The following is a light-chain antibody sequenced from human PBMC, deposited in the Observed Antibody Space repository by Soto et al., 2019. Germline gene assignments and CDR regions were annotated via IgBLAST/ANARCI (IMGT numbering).Light chain of an antibody. V-gene: IGKV3-11*01. CDR2: DAS. CDR3: QQRSNWPFT. CDR1: QSVSSY. J-gene: IGKJ2*01. Sequence: EIVLTQSPATLSLSPGERATLSCRASQSVSSYLAWYQQKPGQAPRLLIYDASNRATRIPGRFSGSGSGPDFTRAIRSLKPEDFAVYYCQQRSNWPFTFGQGTKLEIK.